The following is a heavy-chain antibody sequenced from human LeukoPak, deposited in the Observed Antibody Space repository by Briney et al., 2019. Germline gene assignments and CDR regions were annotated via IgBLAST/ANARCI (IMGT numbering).Heavy chain of an antibody. J-gene: IGHJ6*02. CDR2: INTDTGNP. CDR1: GYTFTSYA. D-gene: IGHD5-18*01. Sequence: GASVKVSCKASGYTFTSYAMNWVRQAPGQGLEWMGWINTDTGNPTYAQGFTGRFVFSLDTSVSTAYLQISSLKAEDTAVYYCARVDTALNYYGMGVWGQGTTVTVSS. V-gene: IGHV7-4-1*02. CDR3: ARVDTALNYYGMGV.